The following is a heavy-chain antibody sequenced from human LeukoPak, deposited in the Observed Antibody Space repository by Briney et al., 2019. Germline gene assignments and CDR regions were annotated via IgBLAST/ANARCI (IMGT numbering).Heavy chain of an antibody. J-gene: IGHJ4*02. CDR2: ISGSGGST. CDR3: ARVRGGYDYHFDY. D-gene: IGHD5-12*01. Sequence: PGGSLRLSCAVSGFTFSSYAMSWVRQAPGKGLEWVSAISGSGGSTYYADPVKGRFTISRDNSKNTLYLQMNSLRAEDTAVYYCARVRGGYDYHFDYWGQGTLVTVSS. V-gene: IGHV3-23*01. CDR1: GFTFSSYA.